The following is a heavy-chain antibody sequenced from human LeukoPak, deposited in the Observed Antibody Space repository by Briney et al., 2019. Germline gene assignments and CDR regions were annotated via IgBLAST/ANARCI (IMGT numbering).Heavy chain of an antibody. D-gene: IGHD4-17*01. Sequence: GGSLRLSCAASGFTFSSYSMNWVRQAPGKGLEWVSSISSSSSYIYYADSAKGRFTISRDNAKNSLYLQTNSLRAEDTAVYYCARGGYGDYGMDVWGQGTTVTVSS. J-gene: IGHJ6*02. CDR1: GFTFSSYS. CDR3: ARGGYGDYGMDV. V-gene: IGHV3-21*01. CDR2: ISSSSSYI.